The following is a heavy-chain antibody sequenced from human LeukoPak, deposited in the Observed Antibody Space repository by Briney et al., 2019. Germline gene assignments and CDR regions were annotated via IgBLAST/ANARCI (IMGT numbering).Heavy chain of an antibody. CDR1: GYTFTSYG. Sequence: ASVKVSCKASGYTFTSYGISWVRQPPGQGLEWMGWISAYNGNTNYAQKLQGRVTMTTDTSTSTAYMELRSLRSDDTAVYYCARVFHDSSGYYPYYFGYWGQGTLVPVSS. V-gene: IGHV1-18*01. J-gene: IGHJ4*02. CDR3: ARVFHDSSGYYPYYFGY. D-gene: IGHD3-22*01. CDR2: ISAYNGNT.